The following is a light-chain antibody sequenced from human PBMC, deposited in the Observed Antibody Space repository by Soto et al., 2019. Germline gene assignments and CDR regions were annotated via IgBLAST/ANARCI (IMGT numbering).Light chain of an antibody. Sequence: DVQMTQSPSTVSASVGDRVTITCRACQSIGDSLAWYQQKPGKGPKVLIYRASSLQSGVPSRFSGSGAGTEFTLTISSLQPDDFGTYYCHQYHTYALTFGQGTKVEIK. CDR1: QSIGDS. CDR2: RAS. CDR3: HQYHTYALT. V-gene: IGKV1-5*03. J-gene: IGKJ1*01.